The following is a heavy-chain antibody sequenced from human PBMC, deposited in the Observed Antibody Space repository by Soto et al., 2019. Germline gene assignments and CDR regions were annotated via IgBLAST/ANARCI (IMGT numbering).Heavy chain of an antibody. CDR2: ISAGDAST. J-gene: IGHJ4*02. CDR1: GFTFSSHS. V-gene: IGHV3-23*01. D-gene: IGHD1-1*01. Sequence: EVQLLDSGGGLVQPGGSLRLSCAASGFTFSSHSMGWVRQPPGKGLEWVATISAGDASTYYSDSVKGRFTISRDDSKNTLNLRMDSLRAEDAALYYCTKGQPLRLVDGWGQGTLVTVSS. CDR3: TKGQPLRLVDG.